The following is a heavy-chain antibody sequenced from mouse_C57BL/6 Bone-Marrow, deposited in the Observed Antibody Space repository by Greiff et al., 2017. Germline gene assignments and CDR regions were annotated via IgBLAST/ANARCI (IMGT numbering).Heavy chain of an antibody. CDR1: GFNITDYY. CDR3: TNSYLVKAY. Sequence: EVQLQQSGAELVRPGASVKLSCTASGFNITDYYMHWVKQRPEQGLEWIGRIDPEDGDTEYAPKFKGKATMTADTSSNTAYLQLSSLTSEDTAVYYCTNSYLVKAYWGQGTLVTVSA. CDR2: IDPEDGDT. V-gene: IGHV14-1*01. D-gene: IGHD1-3*01. J-gene: IGHJ3*01.